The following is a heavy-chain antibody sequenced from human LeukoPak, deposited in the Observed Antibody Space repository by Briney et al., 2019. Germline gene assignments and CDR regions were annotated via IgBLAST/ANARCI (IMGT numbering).Heavy chain of an antibody. J-gene: IGHJ4*02. CDR1: GGTFSSYA. V-gene: IGHV1-69*04. CDR2: IIPILGIA. Sequence: GASVKVSCKASGGTFSSYANSWVRQAPGQGLEWMGRIIPILGIANYAQKFQGRVTITADKSTSTAYMELSSLRSEDTAVYYCARSGCSSTSCYGLDYWGQGTLVTVSS. D-gene: IGHD2-2*01. CDR3: ARSGCSSTSCYGLDY.